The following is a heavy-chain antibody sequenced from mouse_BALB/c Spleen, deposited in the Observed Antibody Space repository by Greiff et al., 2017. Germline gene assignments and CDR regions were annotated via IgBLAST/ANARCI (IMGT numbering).Heavy chain of an antibody. V-gene: IGHV14-3*02. CDR1: GFNIKDTY. J-gene: IGHJ4*01. CDR2: IDPANGNT. Sequence: EVKLVESGAELVKPGASVKLSCTASGFNIKDTYMHWVKQRPEQGLEWIGRIDPANGNTKYDPKFQGKATITADTSSNTAYLQLSSLTSEDTAVYYCALSWDGDAMDYWGQGTSVTVSS. D-gene: IGHD4-1*01. CDR3: ALSWDGDAMDY.